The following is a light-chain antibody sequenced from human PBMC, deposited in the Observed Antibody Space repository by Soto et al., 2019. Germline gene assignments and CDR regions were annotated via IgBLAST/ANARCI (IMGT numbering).Light chain of an antibody. CDR3: QQRSNWPIT. Sequence: EIVVTQSPATLSLSPGERATLSCRTSQSVSSYFAWYQQKPGRAPSLLIYDASSRATGIPPRSMGSGSGTDFTLTISSLEPEDFAVYYCQQRSNWPITFGQGTRLEIK. J-gene: IGKJ5*01. CDR2: DAS. V-gene: IGKV3-11*01. CDR1: QSVSSY.